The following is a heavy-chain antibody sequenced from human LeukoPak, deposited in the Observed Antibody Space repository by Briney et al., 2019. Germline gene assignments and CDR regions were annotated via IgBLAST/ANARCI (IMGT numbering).Heavy chain of an antibody. CDR1: GYSFTVYY. CDR2: INPNTGVT. CDR3: ARGARGGGYEAFDY. Sequence: ASVKVSCKASGYSFTVYYVHWVRQAPGQGLEWMGYINPNTGVTDYAQKFQGRLTVTRDTSISTVHMELSSLRSDDTAVYYCARGARGGGYEAFDYWAREPWSPSPQ. V-gene: IGHV1-2*02. J-gene: IGHJ4*02. D-gene: IGHD5-12*01.